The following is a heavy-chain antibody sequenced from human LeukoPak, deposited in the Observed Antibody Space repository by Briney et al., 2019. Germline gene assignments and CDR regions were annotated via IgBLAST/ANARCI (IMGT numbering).Heavy chain of an antibody. Sequence: AGSLRLSCVASGFTFSSYWMSWVRQGPGKALEWLANIKQDGSEKYYVDSVKGRFTISRDNAKNSLYLQMNSLRAEDTAVYYCARPLFNRYYFDYWGQGTLVTVSS. CDR2: IKQDGSEK. CDR3: ARPLFNRYYFDY. J-gene: IGHJ4*02. V-gene: IGHV3-7*05. CDR1: GFTFSSYW.